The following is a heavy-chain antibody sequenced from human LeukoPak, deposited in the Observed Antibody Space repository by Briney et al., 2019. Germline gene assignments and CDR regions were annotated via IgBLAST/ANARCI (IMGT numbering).Heavy chain of an antibody. CDR2: IKSKTDGGTT. J-gene: IGHJ4*02. V-gene: IGHV3-15*01. CDR1: GFTFSNAW. Sequence: GGSLRLSCAASGFTFSNAWMSWVRQAPGKGLDWVGRIKSKTDGGTTDYAAPVKGRFTISKDDSKNTLYLQMNSLKTEDTAVYYCTSSGISIAAAVLDYWGQGTLVTVSS. CDR3: TSSGISIAAAVLDY. D-gene: IGHD6-13*01.